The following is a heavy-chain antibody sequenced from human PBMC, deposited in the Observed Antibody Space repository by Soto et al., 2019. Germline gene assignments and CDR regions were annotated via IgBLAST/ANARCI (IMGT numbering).Heavy chain of an antibody. Sequence: GGSLRLSCAASGFTSSSYWMSWVRQAPGKGLEWVANIKQDGSEKYYVDSVKGRFTISRDNAKNSLYLQMNSLRAEDTAFYYCAREKRANSYFDYWGQGALVTVSS. CDR1: GFTSSSYW. CDR2: IKQDGSEK. V-gene: IGHV3-7*01. CDR3: AREKRANSYFDY. D-gene: IGHD6-25*01. J-gene: IGHJ4*02.